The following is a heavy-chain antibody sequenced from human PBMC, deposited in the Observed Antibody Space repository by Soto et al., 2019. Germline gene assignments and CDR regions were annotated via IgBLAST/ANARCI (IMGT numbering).Heavy chain of an antibody. D-gene: IGHD5-18*01. CDR2: IYSGGST. V-gene: IGHV3-66*01. Sequence: PGGSLRLSCAASGFTVSSNYMSWVRQAPGKGLEWVSVIYSGGSTYYADSVKGRFTISRDNSKNTLYLQMNSLRAEDTAVYYCARDPGGYSYGYLRDYWGQGTLVTVSS. J-gene: IGHJ4*02. CDR3: ARDPGGYSYGYLRDY. CDR1: GFTVSSNY.